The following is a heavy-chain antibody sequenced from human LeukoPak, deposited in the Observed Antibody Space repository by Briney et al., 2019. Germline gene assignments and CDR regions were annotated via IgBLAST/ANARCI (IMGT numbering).Heavy chain of an antibody. Sequence: ASVKVSCKASGYTFTDYYILWLRQAPGQGLEWVGWINPHSGGTNFAQRFQGRVTMTRDTSISTVYMELTRLTPDDTAVYYCATVPCVISSCSPDNWFDPWGQGTLVTVSS. D-gene: IGHD2-2*01. CDR2: INPHSGGT. V-gene: IGHV1-2*02. J-gene: IGHJ5*02. CDR1: GYTFTDYY. CDR3: ATVPCVISSCSPDNWFDP.